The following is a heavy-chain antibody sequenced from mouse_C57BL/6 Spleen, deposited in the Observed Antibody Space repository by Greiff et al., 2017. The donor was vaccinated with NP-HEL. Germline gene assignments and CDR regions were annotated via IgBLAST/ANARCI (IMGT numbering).Heavy chain of an antibody. CDR1: GYAFTNYL. CDR3: ALYDGYYAY. CDR2: INPGSGGT. J-gene: IGHJ3*01. D-gene: IGHD2-3*01. Sequence: QVQLKESGAELVRPGTSVKVSCKASGYAFTNYLIEWVKQRPGQGLEWIGVINPGSGGTNYNEKFKGKATLTADKSSSTAYMQLSSLTSEDSAVYFCALYDGYYAYWGQGTLVTVSA. V-gene: IGHV1-54*01.